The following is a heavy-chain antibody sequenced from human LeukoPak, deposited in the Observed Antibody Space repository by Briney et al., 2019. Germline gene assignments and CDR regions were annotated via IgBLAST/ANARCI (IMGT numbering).Heavy chain of an antibody. CDR1: GYTFTGYY. CDR2: INPNSGDT. CDR3: ARGIGYCSGGSCYGVYYYYMDV. V-gene: IGHV1-2*02. J-gene: IGHJ6*03. Sequence: DSVKVSCKASGYTFTGYYMHWVRQAPGQGLEWMGWINPNSGDTNYAQKCQGRVTMTRDTSIRTAYMELSRLRSDDTAVYYCARGIGYCSGGSCYGVYYYYMDVWGKGTTVTVSS. D-gene: IGHD2-15*01.